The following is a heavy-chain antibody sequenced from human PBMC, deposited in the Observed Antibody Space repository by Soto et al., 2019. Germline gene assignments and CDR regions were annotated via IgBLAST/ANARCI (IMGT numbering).Heavy chain of an antibody. Sequence: ASVKVYCKASGYTFTSYYMHWVRQAPGQGLEWMGIINPSGGSTSYAQKFQGRVTMTRDTSTSTVYMELSSLRSEDTAVYYCARSGDGGPYCTNGVCYTGYYYYGMDVWG. J-gene: IGHJ6*02. V-gene: IGHV1-46*01. CDR1: GYTFTSYY. CDR3: ARSGDGGPYCTNGVCYTGYYYYGMDV. D-gene: IGHD2-8*01. CDR2: INPSGGST.